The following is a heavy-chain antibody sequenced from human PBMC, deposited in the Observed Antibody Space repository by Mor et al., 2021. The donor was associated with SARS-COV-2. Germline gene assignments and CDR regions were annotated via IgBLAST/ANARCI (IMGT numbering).Heavy chain of an antibody. Sequence: GKGLEWVANIKQDGTEKDYVDSVKGRFTVSRDNTKNALFLQMNSLRAEDTAVYYCARGLRDYVDAFDVWGQ. D-gene: IGHD3-16*01. J-gene: IGHJ3*01. CDR2: IKQDGTEK. CDR3: ARGLRDYVDAFDV. V-gene: IGHV3-7*01.